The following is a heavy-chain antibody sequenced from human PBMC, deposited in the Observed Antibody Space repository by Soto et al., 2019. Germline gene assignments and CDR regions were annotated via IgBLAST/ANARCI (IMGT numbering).Heavy chain of an antibody. CDR3: ARRDVYASNAFDI. D-gene: IGHD3-22*01. J-gene: IGHJ3*02. CDR2: IYYSGST. CDR1: GGSISSYY. Sequence: PSETLSLTCTVSGGSISSYYWSWIRQPPGKGLEWIGYIYYSGSTNYNPSLKSRVTISVDTSKNQFSLKLSSVTAADTAVYYCARRDVYASNAFDIWGQGTMLTVSS. V-gene: IGHV4-59*01.